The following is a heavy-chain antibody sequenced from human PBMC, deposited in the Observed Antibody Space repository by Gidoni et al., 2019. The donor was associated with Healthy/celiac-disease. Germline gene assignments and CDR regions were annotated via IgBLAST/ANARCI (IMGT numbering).Heavy chain of an antibody. CDR1: GFTFSSSA. V-gene: IGHV3-23*01. D-gene: IGHD3-3*01. J-gene: IGHJ6*02. Sequence: EVQLLESGGGLVQPGGSLRLSCAASGFTFSSSAMSWVRQAPGKGLEWLSAISGSGGSTYYADSVKGRFTISRDNSKNTLYLQMNSLRAEDTAVYYCAKGDYDFWSGYYYYGMDVWGQGTTVTVSS. CDR3: AKGDYDFWSGYYYYGMDV. CDR2: ISGSGGST.